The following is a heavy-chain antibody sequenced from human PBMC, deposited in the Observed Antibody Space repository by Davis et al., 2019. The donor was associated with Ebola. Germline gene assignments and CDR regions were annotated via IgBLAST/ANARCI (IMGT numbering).Heavy chain of an antibody. CDR2: INPSGGST. D-gene: IGHD3-10*01. Sequence: AASVKVSCKASGYTFTSYYIHWVRQAPGQGLEWMGIINPSGGSTSYAQKFQGRVTMTEDATTDTAHMELSSLRSEDTAVYYCATDRDYGSGTYYPRYWGQGTLVTVSS. V-gene: IGHV1-46*01. J-gene: IGHJ4*02. CDR3: ATDRDYGSGTYYPRY. CDR1: GYTFTSYY.